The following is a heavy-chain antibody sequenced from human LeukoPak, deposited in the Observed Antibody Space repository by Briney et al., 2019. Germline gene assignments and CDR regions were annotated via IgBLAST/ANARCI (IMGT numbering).Heavy chain of an antibody. J-gene: IGHJ4*02. Sequence: SETLSLTCTVSGGSISSYYRSWIRQPPGKGLEWIGYIYYSGSTNYNPSLKSRVTISVDTSKNQFSLKLSSVTAADTAVYYCARATSYYYDSSGYYIDYWGQGTLVTVSS. CDR3: ARATSYYYDSSGYYIDY. CDR2: IYYSGST. D-gene: IGHD3-22*01. V-gene: IGHV4-59*01. CDR1: GGSISSYY.